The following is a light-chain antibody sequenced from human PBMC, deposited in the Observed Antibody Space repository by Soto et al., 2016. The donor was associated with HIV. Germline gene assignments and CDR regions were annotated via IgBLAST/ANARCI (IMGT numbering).Light chain of an antibody. J-gene: IGKJ2*01. CDR1: QSISQY. Sequence: DIQMTQSPSSLSASVGDRVTTTCRASQSISQYLNWFQQKPGKAPKLLIYAASSLQSGVTLRFSGSGSGTDFALTITSLQPEDFATYYCQQSYSTPYTFGQGTKLEIK. CDR2: AAS. CDR3: QQSYSTPYT. V-gene: IGKV1-39*01.